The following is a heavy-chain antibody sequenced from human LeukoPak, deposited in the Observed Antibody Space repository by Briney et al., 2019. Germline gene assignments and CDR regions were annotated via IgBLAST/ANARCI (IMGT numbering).Heavy chain of an antibody. CDR2: ISSSGNYI. V-gene: IGHV3-21*01. CDR3: VREDYGGNSVFDS. Sequence: GGSLRLSCAASRFTFSIYIMNWVRQAPGKGLEWVSFISSSGNYIYYADSVKGRFTISRDNAKNSLYLRMNSLRAEDTAVYYCVREDYGGNSVFDSWGQGTLVTVSS. CDR1: RFTFSIYI. J-gene: IGHJ4*02. D-gene: IGHD4-23*01.